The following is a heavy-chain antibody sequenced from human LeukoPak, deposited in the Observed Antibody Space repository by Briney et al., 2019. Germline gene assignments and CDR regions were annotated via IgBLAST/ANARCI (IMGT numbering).Heavy chain of an antibody. CDR1: GGSLSSYY. V-gene: IGHV4-59*01. J-gene: IGHJ4*02. D-gene: IGHD4-23*01. CDR3: ARDRRYGGNSLDY. Sequence: SETLSLTCTVSGGSLSSYYWSWIRQPPGKGLEWIGYIYYSGSTNYNPSLKRGATISVVTSKNQFSLKLSSVTAADTAVYYCARDRRYGGNSLDYWGQGTLVTVSS. CDR2: IYYSGST.